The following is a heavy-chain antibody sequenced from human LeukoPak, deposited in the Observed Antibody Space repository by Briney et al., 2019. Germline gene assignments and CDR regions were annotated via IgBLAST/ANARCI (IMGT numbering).Heavy chain of an antibody. CDR3: ARAHCSGGSCYRDYYYYYMDV. Sequence: SETLSLTCTVSGGSISSGSYYWSWIRQPAGKGLEWIGRIYTSGSTNYNPSLKSRVTISVDTSKNQFSLKLSSVTAADTAVYYCARAHCSGGSCYRDYYYYYMDVWGKGTTVTVSS. CDR1: GGSISSGSYY. J-gene: IGHJ6*03. V-gene: IGHV4-61*02. D-gene: IGHD2-15*01. CDR2: IYTSGST.